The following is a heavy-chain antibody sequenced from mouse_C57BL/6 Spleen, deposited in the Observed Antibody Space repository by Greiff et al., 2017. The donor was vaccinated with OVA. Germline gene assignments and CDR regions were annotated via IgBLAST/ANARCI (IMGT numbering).Heavy chain of an antibody. V-gene: IGHV1-15*01. J-gene: IGHJ2*01. CDR2: IDPETGGT. CDR1: GYTFTDYE. CDR3: TRWDTTVVATFDY. D-gene: IGHD1-1*01. Sequence: QVQLQQSGAELVRPGASVTLSCKASGYTFTDYEMHWVKQTPVHGLEWIGAIDPETGGTAYNQKFKGKAILTADKSSSTAYMELRSLTSEDSAVYYCTRWDTTVVATFDYWGQGTTRTGSS.